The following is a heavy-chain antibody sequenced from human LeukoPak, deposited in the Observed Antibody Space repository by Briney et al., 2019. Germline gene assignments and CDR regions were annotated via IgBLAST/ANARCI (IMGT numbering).Heavy chain of an antibody. CDR3: ARQAVGSYTVGAKRYNWFDP. J-gene: IGHJ5*02. V-gene: IGHV4-59*08. CDR2: IYYSGST. D-gene: IGHD1-26*01. Sequence: SETLSLACTVSGGSISSYYWSWIRQPPGKGLEWIGYIYYSGSTNYNPSLKSRVTISVDTSKNQFSLKLSSVSAADTAVYYCARQAVGSYTVGAKRYNWFDPWGQGTLVTVSS. CDR1: GGSISSYY.